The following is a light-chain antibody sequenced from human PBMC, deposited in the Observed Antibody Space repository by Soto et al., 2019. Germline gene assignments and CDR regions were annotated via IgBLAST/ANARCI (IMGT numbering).Light chain of an antibody. CDR3: QHYSASSPWT. CDR2: KAS. J-gene: IGKJ1*01. V-gene: IGKV1-5*03. Sequence: DIQMTQSPSTLPASVGDRVTITCRASQSVDNWLAWFQQKPGKAPKVLIHKASSLDSGVPSRFSGSGWGTEFTPPITSLQPPDFATSYCQHYSASSPWTFGQGTKVEIK. CDR1: QSVDNW.